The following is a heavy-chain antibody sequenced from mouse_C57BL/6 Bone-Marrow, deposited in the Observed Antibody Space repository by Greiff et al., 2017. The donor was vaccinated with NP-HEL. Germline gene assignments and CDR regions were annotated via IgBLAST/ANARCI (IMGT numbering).Heavy chain of an antibody. CDR1: GFTFSNFG. J-gene: IGHJ4*01. Sequence: VQGVESGGGLVQPGGSRKLSCAASGFTFSNFGMHWVRQAPEKGLEWVAYISAGSRAIYYADTVKGRFTISRDNPKNTLFLQMTSLRSEDTAMFYCVGDYYYALDYWGQGTSVTVSS. CDR2: ISAGSRAI. CDR3: VGDYYYALDY. V-gene: IGHV5-17*02.